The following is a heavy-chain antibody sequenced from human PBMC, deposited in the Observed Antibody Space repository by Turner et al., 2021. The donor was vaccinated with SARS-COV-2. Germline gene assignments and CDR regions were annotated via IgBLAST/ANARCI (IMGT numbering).Heavy chain of an antibody. J-gene: IGHJ6*02. Sequence: EVQMVETGGGLIQPGGSLSLYCEASGFTVSSNYMSWVRQAPGKGLEWVSLFYSGYTTYYADSVKVRFTISRDNSKNTLYLQMNSLRAEDTAVYYCARDDPLGGMDVWGQGTTVTVSS. CDR2: FYSGYTT. CDR3: ARDDPLGGMDV. CDR1: GFTVSSNY. V-gene: IGHV3-53*02.